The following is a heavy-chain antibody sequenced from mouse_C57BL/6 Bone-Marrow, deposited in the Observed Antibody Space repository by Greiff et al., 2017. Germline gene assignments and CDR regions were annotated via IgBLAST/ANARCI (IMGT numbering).Heavy chain of an antibody. D-gene: IGHD3-2*02. CDR2: INPYNGGT. V-gene: IGHV1-19*01. CDR3: ARWVQVRPAMDY. J-gene: IGHJ4*01. CDR1: GYTFTDYY. Sequence: EVQLQQSGPVLVKPGASVKMSCKASGYTFTDYYMNWVKQSHGKSLEWIGVINPYNGGTSYNQKFKGKATLTVDKSSSTAYMELNSLTSEDSAVYYCARWVQVRPAMDYWGQGTSVTVSS.